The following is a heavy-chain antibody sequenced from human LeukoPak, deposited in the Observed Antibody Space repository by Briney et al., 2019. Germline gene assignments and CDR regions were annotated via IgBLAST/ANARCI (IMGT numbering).Heavy chain of an antibody. CDR3: ARYVRDGHNLDNKYFDF. V-gene: IGHV1-69*05. CDR1: GGTFSNYA. D-gene: IGHD5-24*01. J-gene: IGHJ4*02. CDR2: TIPSFSAP. Sequence: ASVKVSCKASGGTFSNYAVSWVRQAPGQGLEWMGETIPSFSAPNYAQKFQGRVTITTDESTSTAYMQLSSLRSEDTAVYYCARYVRDGHNLDNKYFDFWGQGTLVIVSA.